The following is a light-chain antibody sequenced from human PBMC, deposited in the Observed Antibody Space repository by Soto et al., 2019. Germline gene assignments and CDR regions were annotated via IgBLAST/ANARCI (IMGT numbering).Light chain of an antibody. CDR1: QGIANF. CDR2: GAS. Sequence: IQLTQSPSSLSASVGDRVTISCRASQGIANFLAWYQQKPGKAPKLLIYGASTIQSGVSSRFSGSGSCTDFTLTVSSPQPEDYATSSCQQHNSFPIPFGPGTKMDI. V-gene: IGKV1-9*01. J-gene: IGKJ3*01. CDR3: QQHNSFPIP.